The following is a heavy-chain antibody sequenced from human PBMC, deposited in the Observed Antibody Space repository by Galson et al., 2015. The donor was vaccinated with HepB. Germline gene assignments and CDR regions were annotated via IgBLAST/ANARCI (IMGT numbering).Heavy chain of an antibody. J-gene: IGHJ4*02. CDR2: ISFDGANV. Sequence: SLRLSCAASGFTFNTYTMHWVRQAPGKGLEWVAVISFDGANVYYADSVKGRFTISRDNSKSTLYLQMNSLRAEDTAVYYCARDYTEYQLLYCFDYWGRGTLVTVSS. V-gene: IGHV3-30-3*01. CDR1: GFTFNTYT. CDR3: ARDYTEYQLLYCFDY. D-gene: IGHD2-2*01.